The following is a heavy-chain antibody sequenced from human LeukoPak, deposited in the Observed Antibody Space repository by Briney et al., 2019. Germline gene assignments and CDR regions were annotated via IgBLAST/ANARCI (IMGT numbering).Heavy chain of an antibody. Sequence: GESLKISCKGSGYTFTNYWIAWVRQMPGKGLEWMGIVYPSDSDTRYSPSFQGQVTISVDKSITTAYLQWSSLKASDTAMYYCARPSLTYSDSGTYYPAYFDYWGQGTLVTVSS. J-gene: IGHJ4*02. CDR3: ARPSLTYSDSGTYYPAYFDY. CDR2: VYPSDSDT. D-gene: IGHD3-10*01. CDR1: GYTFTNYW. V-gene: IGHV5-51*01.